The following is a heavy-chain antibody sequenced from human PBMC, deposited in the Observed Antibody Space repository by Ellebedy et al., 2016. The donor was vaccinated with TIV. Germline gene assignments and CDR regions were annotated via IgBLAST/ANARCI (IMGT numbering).Heavy chain of an antibody. CDR3: AKDFNPDTHLVHGMDV. CDR2: ISSGGSTT. J-gene: IGHJ6*02. V-gene: IGHV3-23*01. D-gene: IGHD5-18*01. CDR1: GSTFSIYA. Sequence: GGSLRLSCAASGSTFSIYAMSWVRQAPGKGLEWVSAISSGGSTTYYADSVKGRFTISRDNSKDTLYLQVSSLRVEDTAIYYCAKDFNPDTHLVHGMDVWGQGTTVTVSS.